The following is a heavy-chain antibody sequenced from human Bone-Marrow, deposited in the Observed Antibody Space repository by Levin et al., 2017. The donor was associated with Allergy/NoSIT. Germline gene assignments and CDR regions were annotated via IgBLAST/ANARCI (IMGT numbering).Heavy chain of an antibody. Sequence: GESLKISCEASGFTFSDYEMSWVRQAPGKGLEWLSNIGGSSGIKYYADSLKGRFTISRDNAKSSLYLQMDSLRVEDTAVYYCARHWGVAGPSDSWGQGTLVTVSS. D-gene: IGHD6-19*01. J-gene: IGHJ4*02. V-gene: IGHV3-48*03. CDR3: ARHWGVAGPSDS. CDR1: GFTFSDYE. CDR2: IGGSSGIK.